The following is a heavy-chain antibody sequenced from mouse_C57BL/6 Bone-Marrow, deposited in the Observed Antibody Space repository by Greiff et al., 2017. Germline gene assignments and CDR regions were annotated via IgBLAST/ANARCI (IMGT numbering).Heavy chain of an antibody. V-gene: IGHV14-4*01. Sequence: VHVKQSGAELVRPGASVKLSCTASGFNIKDDYMHWVKQRPEQGLEWIGWIDPENGDTEYASKFQGKATITADTSSNTAYLQLSSLTSEDTAVYYCTTTSYGSSVYYFDYWGQGTTLTVSS. CDR3: TTTSYGSSVYYFDY. J-gene: IGHJ2*01. D-gene: IGHD1-1*01. CDR2: IDPENGDT. CDR1: GFNIKDDY.